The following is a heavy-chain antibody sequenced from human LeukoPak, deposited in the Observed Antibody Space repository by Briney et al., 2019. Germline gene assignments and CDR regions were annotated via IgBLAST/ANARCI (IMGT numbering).Heavy chain of an antibody. CDR3: GGAGPQGHYYFYMDV. Sequence: PGGSLRLSCAASGFTFSSYEMNWVRQAPGKGLEWVSYISSSGSTIYYADSVKGRFTISRDNSKNTLYLQMNSLRGEDSAVYYCGGAGPQGHYYFYMDVWGKGTTVTVSS. J-gene: IGHJ6*03. CDR1: GFTFSSYE. D-gene: IGHD3-16*01. CDR2: ISSSGSTI. V-gene: IGHV3-48*03.